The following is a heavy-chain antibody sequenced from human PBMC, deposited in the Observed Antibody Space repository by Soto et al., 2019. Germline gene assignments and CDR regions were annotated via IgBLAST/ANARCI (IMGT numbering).Heavy chain of an antibody. CDR1: GDTFSSYA. CDR3: ARVGPAHYYDSSGYYSPLDY. D-gene: IGHD3-22*01. Sequence: SVKVSCKASGDTFSSYAINWVRQAPGQGLEWMGGIIPMFGTANYAQKFKGRVTITAGESTSTVYMELSSLRSEDTAVYYCARVGPAHYYDSSGYYSPLDYWGQGTRVTVS. J-gene: IGHJ4*02. CDR2: IIPMFGTA. V-gene: IGHV1-69*13.